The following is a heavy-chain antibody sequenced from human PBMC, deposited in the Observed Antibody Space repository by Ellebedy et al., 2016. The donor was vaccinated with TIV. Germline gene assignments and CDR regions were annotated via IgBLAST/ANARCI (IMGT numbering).Heavy chain of an antibody. D-gene: IGHD3-10*01. Sequence: GESLKISCSASGFTFSSYAMHWVRQAPGKGLEYISAIVSNGDSTYYANSVKGRFIISRDNSKNTLYLQMSSLRLEDTAVYYCAREVNVYGSGNDAFDIWGQGTMVTVSS. CDR1: GFTFSSYA. J-gene: IGHJ3*02. CDR2: IVSNGDST. CDR3: AREVNVYGSGNDAFDI. V-gene: IGHV3-64D*06.